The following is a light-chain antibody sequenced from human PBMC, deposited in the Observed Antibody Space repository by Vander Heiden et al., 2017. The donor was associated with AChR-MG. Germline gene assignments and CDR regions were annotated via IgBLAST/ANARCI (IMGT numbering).Light chain of an antibody. V-gene: IGLV1-44*01. Sequence: QSVLTPPPSASETPGQRVTISCSGSSSNIGSNTVNWYQQLPGTAPKLLSDRNDQRPLGVSDRFAGSKSGTSASLAITGLQSEDEAAYYGAAWDDRLNGVVFGGGTKLTVL. CDR2: RND. CDR3: AAWDDRLNGVV. CDR1: SSNIGSNT. J-gene: IGLJ2*01.